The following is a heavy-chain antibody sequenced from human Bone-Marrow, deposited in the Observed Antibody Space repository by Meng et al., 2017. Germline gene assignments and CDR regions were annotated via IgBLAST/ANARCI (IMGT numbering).Heavy chain of an antibody. CDR3: ARDLGTMVRGVVYYYYYYGMDV. Sequence: GGSLRLSCAASGFTFSSYAMSWVRQAPGKGLGWVSAISGSGSSTYYADSVKGRFTISRDNSKNTLYLQMNSLRAEDTAVYYWARDLGTMVRGVVYYYYYYGMDVWGQGTTVTVSS. V-gene: IGHV3-23*01. CDR2: ISGSGSST. CDR1: GFTFSSYA. D-gene: IGHD3-10*01. J-gene: IGHJ6*02.